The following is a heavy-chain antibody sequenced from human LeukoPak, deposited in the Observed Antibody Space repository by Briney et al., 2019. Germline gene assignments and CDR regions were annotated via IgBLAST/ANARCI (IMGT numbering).Heavy chain of an antibody. CDR3: ASLLFGSFQH. Sequence: GGSLRLSCAASGFTFSSYAMHWVRQAPGKGLEWVAVISYDGSNKYYADSVKGRFTTSRDNSKNTLYLQMNSLRAEDTAVYYCASLLFGSFQHWGQGTLVTVSS. CDR1: GFTFSSYA. V-gene: IGHV3-30-3*01. CDR2: ISYDGSNK. D-gene: IGHD3-10*01. J-gene: IGHJ1*01.